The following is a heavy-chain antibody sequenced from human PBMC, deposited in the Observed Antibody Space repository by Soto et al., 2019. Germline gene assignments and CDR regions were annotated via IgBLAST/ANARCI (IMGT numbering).Heavy chain of an antibody. Sequence: QVQLQESGPGLVKPSETLSLTCTVSGGSISSYYWSWIRQPPGKGLEWIGYIYYSGSTNYNPSLKSRVTISVDTSKNQFSLKLSSATAADTAVYYCARNYGLGAFDIWGQGTMVTVSS. CDR2: IYYSGST. V-gene: IGHV4-59*01. J-gene: IGHJ3*02. D-gene: IGHD3-10*01. CDR3: ARNYGLGAFDI. CDR1: GGSISSYY.